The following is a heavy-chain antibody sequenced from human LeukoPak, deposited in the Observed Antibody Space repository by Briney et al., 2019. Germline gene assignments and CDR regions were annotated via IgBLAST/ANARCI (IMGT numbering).Heavy chain of an antibody. J-gene: IGHJ5*02. D-gene: IGHD2-2*01. Sequence: VSVKVSCKASGYTFTSSVISWVRQAPGQGLEWMGWISPYNDNTNYAQKLQGRVTMTTDTSTSTAYMELRSLRSDDTAVYYCARALGYQLLSWWFDPWGQGTLVTVSS. CDR2: ISPYNDNT. V-gene: IGHV1-18*01. CDR3: ARALGYQLLSWWFDP. CDR1: GYTFTSSV.